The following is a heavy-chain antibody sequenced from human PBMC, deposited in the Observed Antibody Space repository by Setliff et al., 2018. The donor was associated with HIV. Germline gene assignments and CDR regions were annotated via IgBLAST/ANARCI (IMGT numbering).Heavy chain of an antibody. CDR1: GFTFGSQW. CDR3: VRGIVVASVFNY. V-gene: IGHV3-74*01. Sequence: PGGSLSLSCAASGFTFGSQWMHWVRQAPGKGLVWVSRISPDGSVINYAGSVKGRFTISRDNAKNTLYLQMTVLRAEDTAVYYCVRGIVVASVFNYWGQGTQVTVSS. J-gene: IGHJ4*02. D-gene: IGHD1-26*01. CDR2: ISPDGSVI.